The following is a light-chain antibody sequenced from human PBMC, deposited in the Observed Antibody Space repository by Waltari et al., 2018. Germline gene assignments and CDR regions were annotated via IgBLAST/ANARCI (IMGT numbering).Light chain of an antibody. Sequence: QSALTQPASVSGSPGQSITIPCTGTSSDVGKYNLVSWYQQHPGEVPKLLIYEVTKRPSGVSDRFSGSKSGNTASLTISGPQAEDEADYFCCSFAGRGFSVIFGGGTKLTVL. V-gene: IGLV2-23*02. CDR2: EVT. J-gene: IGLJ2*01. CDR1: SSDVGKYNL. CDR3: CSFAGRGFSVI.